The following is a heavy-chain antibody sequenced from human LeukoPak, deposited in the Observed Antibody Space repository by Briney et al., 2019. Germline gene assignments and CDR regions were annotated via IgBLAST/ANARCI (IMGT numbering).Heavy chain of an antibody. CDR2: IKQDGSEK. J-gene: IGHJ4*02. D-gene: IGHD3-10*01. Sequence: SWIRQPAGKGLEWVANIKQDGSEKYYVDSVKGRFTISRDNAKNSLYLQMNSLRAEDTAVYYCARGPTPSYYYGSGSYYSLDYWGQGTLVTVSS. CDR3: ARGPTPSYYYGSGSYYSLDY. V-gene: IGHV3-7*01.